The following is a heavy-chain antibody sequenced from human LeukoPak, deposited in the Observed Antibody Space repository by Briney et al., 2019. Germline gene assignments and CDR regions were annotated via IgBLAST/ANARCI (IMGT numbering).Heavy chain of an antibody. CDR3: ARDGSGYSSSGDAFDI. CDR1: RGSISSPNYY. Sequence: SETLSLTCSVSRGSISSPNYYWGWVRQSPGKGLEWIGNIFYSGTTYQNPSLPSLKSRVTILIDTSKNQFSLRLRSVTAADTAVYYCARDGSGYSSSGDAFDIWGQGTMVTVSS. J-gene: IGHJ3*02. V-gene: IGHV4-39*07. CDR2: IFYSGTT. D-gene: IGHD6-6*01.